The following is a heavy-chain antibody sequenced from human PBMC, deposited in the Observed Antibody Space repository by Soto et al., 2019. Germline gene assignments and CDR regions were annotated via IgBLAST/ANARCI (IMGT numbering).Heavy chain of an antibody. J-gene: IGHJ4*02. CDR2: IRSKAYGGTT. D-gene: IGHD1-7*01. CDR3: TRDLTGTIVRDSYRY. V-gene: IGHV3-49*03. Sequence: GGSLRLSCTASGFTFGDYAMSWFRQAPGKGLEWVGFIRSKAYGGTTEYAASVKGRFTISRDDSKSIAYLQMNSLKTEDTAVYYCTRDLTGTIVRDSYRYWGQGTLVTVSS. CDR1: GFTFGDYA.